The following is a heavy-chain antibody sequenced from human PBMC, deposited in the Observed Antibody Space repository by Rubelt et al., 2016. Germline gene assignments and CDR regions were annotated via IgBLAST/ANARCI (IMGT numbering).Heavy chain of an antibody. D-gene: IGHD1-26*01. V-gene: IGHV4-34*01. CDR3: ARAVSGSYHDY. J-gene: IGHJ4*02. CDR2: INHSGST. Sequence: QVQLQQWGAGLLKPSETLSLTCAVYGGSFSGYYWSWIRQPPGKGLEWIGEINHSGSTNYNPSLKIRVTISVETSRNQFSRKLRSVTAADTAVYYCARAVSGSYHDYWGQGTLVTVSS. CDR1: GGSFSGYY.